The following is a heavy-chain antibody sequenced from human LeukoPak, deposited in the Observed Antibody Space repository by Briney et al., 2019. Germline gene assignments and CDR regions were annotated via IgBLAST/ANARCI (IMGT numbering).Heavy chain of an antibody. Sequence: NPSETLPLTCTVSGGSISSFYWSWIRQPPGKGLEWIGYIYYTGSTNYNSSLKSRVTISVDTSKNQFSLNLSSVTAADTAMYYCARAVLATKSEHWFDSWGQGTLVTVSS. CDR3: ARAVLATKSEHWFDS. CDR1: GGSISSFY. D-gene: IGHD2-8*01. V-gene: IGHV4-59*01. CDR2: IYYTGST. J-gene: IGHJ5*01.